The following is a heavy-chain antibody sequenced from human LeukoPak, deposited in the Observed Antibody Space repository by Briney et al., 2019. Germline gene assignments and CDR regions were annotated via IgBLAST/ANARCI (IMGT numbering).Heavy chain of an antibody. J-gene: IGHJ5*02. D-gene: IGHD1-26*01. V-gene: IGHV3-74*01. CDR1: GFTFSSYW. CDR2: INSDGSST. Sequence: GGSLRLSCAASGFTFSSYWMHWVRQAPGKGLVWVSRINSDGSSTSYADSVKGRFTISRDNAKNTLYLQTNSLRAEDTAVYYCARGPMVGATRDWFDPWGQGTLVTVSS. CDR3: ARGPMVGATRDWFDP.